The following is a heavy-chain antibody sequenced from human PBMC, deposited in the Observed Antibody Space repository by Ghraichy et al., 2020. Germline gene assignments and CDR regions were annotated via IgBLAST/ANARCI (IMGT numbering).Heavy chain of an antibody. J-gene: IGHJ4*02. Sequence: GGSLRLSCSASGFSFRTSAMYWVRQAPQKGLEYVSGIGSAGLKIHYADSVQGRFAISRDTSKNTLFLQMSSLRPEDTAIYYCVKVVPRTQSWLGYIDSWGQGTLVTRSS. CDR3: VKVVPRTQSWLGYIDS. CDR2: IGSAGLKI. CDR1: GFSFRTSA. D-gene: IGHD3-10*01. V-gene: IGHV3-64D*06.